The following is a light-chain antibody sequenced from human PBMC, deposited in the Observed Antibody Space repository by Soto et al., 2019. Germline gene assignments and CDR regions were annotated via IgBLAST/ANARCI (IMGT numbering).Light chain of an antibody. CDR2: AAF. CDR3: QQLKSYPPT. CDR1: QGISGY. Sequence: DLQLTQSPSFLSASVGDRVTITCRASQGISGYLAWYQLKAGKAPNLLIYAAFTLESGVPSRFSGSGSGIEFTLTISSLQPEDFATYYCQQLKSYPPTFGGGTKLEIK. J-gene: IGKJ4*01. V-gene: IGKV1-9*01.